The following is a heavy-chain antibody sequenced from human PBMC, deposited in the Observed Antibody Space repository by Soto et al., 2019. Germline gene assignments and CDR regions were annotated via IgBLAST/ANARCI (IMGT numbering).Heavy chain of an antibody. J-gene: IGHJ4*02. Sequence: QVQLQESGPGLVKPSETLSLTCTVSGDYFSTYGWTWIRQPPGKGLEWIGYIHYSGSTNYNPSLKSRVTISIDTSKNQFSLNVTSVTAADTAMYYCARTRDGYTAFDYWGQGTLVTVSS. V-gene: IGHV4-59*01. D-gene: IGHD6-25*01. CDR3: ARTRDGYTAFDY. CDR1: GDYFSTYG. CDR2: IHYSGST.